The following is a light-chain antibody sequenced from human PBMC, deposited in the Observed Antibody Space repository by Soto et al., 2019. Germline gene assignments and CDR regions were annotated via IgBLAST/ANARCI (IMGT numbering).Light chain of an antibody. Sequence: IQLTQSPSSLSASVGDRVTITCGAIQAISSHLAWYQQKPGKAPKLLVYVASTLQSGVPSRFSGSGSGTDFSLSINSLQPEDFATYYCQQLNSYRLTFGGGTKVDI. CDR3: QQLNSYRLT. CDR1: QAISSH. CDR2: VAS. J-gene: IGKJ4*01. V-gene: IGKV1-9*01.